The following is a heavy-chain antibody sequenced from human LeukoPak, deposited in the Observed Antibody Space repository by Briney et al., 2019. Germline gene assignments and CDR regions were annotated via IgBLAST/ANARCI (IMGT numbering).Heavy chain of an antibody. CDR3: ARLRVQNYGGNWGFDY. CDR1: GGSFSGYY. J-gene: IGHJ4*02. V-gene: IGHV4-34*01. CDR2: INHSGST. D-gene: IGHD4-23*01. Sequence: SETLSLTCAVYGGSFSGYYWSWIRQPPGKGLEWIGEINHSGSTNYNPSLKSRVTISIDTSKNQFSLKLSSVTAADTAVYYCARLRVQNYGGNWGFDYWGQGTLVTVSS.